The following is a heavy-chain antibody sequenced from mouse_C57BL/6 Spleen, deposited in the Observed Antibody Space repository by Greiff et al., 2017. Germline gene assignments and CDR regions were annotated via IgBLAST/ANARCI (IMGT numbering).Heavy chain of an antibody. D-gene: IGHD2-2*01. CDR3: ARDGGLRRGDY. CDR1: GFTFSDYG. Sequence: EVKLVESGGGLVKPGGSLKLSCAASGFTFSDYGMHWVRQAPEKGLEWVAYISSGSSTIYYADTVKGRFTISRDNAKNTLFLQMTSLRSEDTDMYYCARDGGLRRGDYWGQGTTLTVSS. V-gene: IGHV5-17*01. CDR2: ISSGSSTI. J-gene: IGHJ2*01.